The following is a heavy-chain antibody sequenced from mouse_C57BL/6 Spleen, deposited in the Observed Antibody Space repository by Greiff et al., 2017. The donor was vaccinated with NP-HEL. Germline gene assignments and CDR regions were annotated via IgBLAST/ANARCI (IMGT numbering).Heavy chain of an antibody. CDR2: IDPSDSYT. Sequence: QVQLQQPGAELVMPGASVKLSCKASGYTFTSYWMHWVKQRPGQGLEWIGEIDPSDSYTTYNQKFKGKSTLTVDKSSSTAYMQLSSLTSEDSAVYYCASYYGSSYGYFDVWGTGTTVTVSS. J-gene: IGHJ1*03. V-gene: IGHV1-69*01. CDR3: ASYYGSSYGYFDV. D-gene: IGHD1-1*01. CDR1: GYTFTSYW.